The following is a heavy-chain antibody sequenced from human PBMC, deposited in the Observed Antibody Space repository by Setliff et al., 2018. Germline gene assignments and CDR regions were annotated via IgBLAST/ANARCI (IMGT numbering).Heavy chain of an antibody. V-gene: IGHV3-21*01. Sequence: GGSLRLSCAASGFTFSSYSMNWVRQAPGKGLEWVSSISSTSTYIYYADSVKGRFTSSRDNAKNSRYLQMNSLRAEDTAVYYCASAGHSGSWFPFDAFHIWGQGTMVTVSS. D-gene: IGHD6-13*01. CDR1: GFTFSSYS. J-gene: IGHJ3*02. CDR2: ISSTSTYI. CDR3: ASAGHSGSWFPFDAFHI.